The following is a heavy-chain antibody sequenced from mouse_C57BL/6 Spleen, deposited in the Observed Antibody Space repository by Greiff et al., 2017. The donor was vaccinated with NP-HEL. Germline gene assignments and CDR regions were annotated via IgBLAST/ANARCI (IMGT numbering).Heavy chain of an antibody. V-gene: IGHV1-50*01. CDR2: IDPSDSYT. Sequence: QVQLQQPGAELVKPGASVKLSCKASGYPFTSYWMQWVKQRPGQGLEWIGEIDPSDSYTNYNQKFKGKATLTVDTSSSTAYMQLSSLTSEDSAVYYCARGADSSGHYYYAMDYWGQGTSVTVSS. CDR1: GYPFTSYW. D-gene: IGHD3-2*02. CDR3: ARGADSSGHYYYAMDY. J-gene: IGHJ4*01.